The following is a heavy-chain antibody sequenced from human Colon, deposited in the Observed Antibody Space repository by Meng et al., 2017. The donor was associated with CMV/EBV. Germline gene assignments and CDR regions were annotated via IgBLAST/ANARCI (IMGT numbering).Heavy chain of an antibody. D-gene: IGHD3-10*01. Sequence: GGSLRLSCATSGFTFGSYSMNWVRQAPGKGLEWVSTISASSGGYIYYADSVKGRFTISRDNAGNSLSLHMNSLRGEDTAVYFCARDRRPLVPEADFFYAMDVWGQGTTVTVSS. CDR3: ARDRRPLVPEADFFYAMDV. CDR1: GFTFGSYS. J-gene: IGHJ6*02. V-gene: IGHV3-21*04. CDR2: ISASSGGYI.